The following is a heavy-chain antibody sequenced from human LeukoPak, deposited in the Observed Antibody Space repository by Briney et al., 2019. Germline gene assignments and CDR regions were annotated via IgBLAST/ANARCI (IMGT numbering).Heavy chain of an antibody. J-gene: IGHJ5*02. CDR3: ARHGTAFGNWLVP. D-gene: IGHD2/OR15-2a*01. V-gene: IGHV5-10-1*01. Sequence: GESLGFSCKGSGYSFTSYWISWVRQMPGKGLEWMGRIDPSDSYTNYSPSFQGHVTISADKSISTAYLQWSSLKASDTAMYYCARHGTAFGNWLVPCGPGTLVTVSS. CDR1: GYSFTSYW. CDR2: IDPSDSYT.